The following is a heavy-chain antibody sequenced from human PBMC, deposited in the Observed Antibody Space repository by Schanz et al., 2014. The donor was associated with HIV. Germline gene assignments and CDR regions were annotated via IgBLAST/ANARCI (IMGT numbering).Heavy chain of an antibody. V-gene: IGHV4-31*03. J-gene: IGHJ6*02. D-gene: IGHD6-13*01. Sequence: QVQLQESGPGLVKPSQTLSLTCTVAGGSISSGAYYWNWIRQHPGKGLEWIGYMHYSGSAYYNPSLQSRITISVDTSKNQFSLKLRSVTAADTAVYYCAREGMEQMVNILDVWGQGTRVNVSS. CDR1: GGSISSGAYY. CDR2: MHYSGSA. CDR3: AREGMEQMVNILDV.